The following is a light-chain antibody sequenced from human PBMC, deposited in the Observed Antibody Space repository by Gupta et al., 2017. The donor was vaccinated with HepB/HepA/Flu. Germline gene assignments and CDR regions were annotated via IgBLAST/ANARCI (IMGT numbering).Light chain of an antibody. V-gene: IGKV3-11*01. CDR3: QQRSNWVT. Sequence: EIVLTQSPATLSLSPGERATLSCRASQSVSSYLAWYQQKPGQAPRLLIYDASNRATGIPARFSGSGSGTDFTLTSSSREPEDFAVYYWQQRSNWVTFGHGTKVDIK. J-gene: IGKJ3*01. CDR1: QSVSSY. CDR2: DAS.